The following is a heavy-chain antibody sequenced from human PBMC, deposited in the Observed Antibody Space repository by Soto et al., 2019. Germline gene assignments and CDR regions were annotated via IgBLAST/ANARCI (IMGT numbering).Heavy chain of an antibody. D-gene: IGHD3-22*01. CDR2: ISYDGNNQ. CDR3: ARDRVYYYDSSGYYNFEY. J-gene: IGHJ4*02. CDR1: GFTFNNYA. V-gene: IGHV3-30*09. Sequence: QVQLVESGGGVFQPGRSLRLPCAASGFTFNNYAMHGVPQPPGKGLEGVAVISYDGNNQYYADSVKGRFAISRDNSKNTLYLQMNSLRDEDTAVYYCARDRVYYYDSSGYYNFEYWGQGSLVTVSS.